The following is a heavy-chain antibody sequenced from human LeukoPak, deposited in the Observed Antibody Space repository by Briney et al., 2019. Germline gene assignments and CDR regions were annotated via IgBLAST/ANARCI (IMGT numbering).Heavy chain of an antibody. V-gene: IGHV1-2*02. CDR3: AIGSAHIVVVIATDYYMDV. Sequence: ASVKVSCKASGYTFTGYYMHWVRQAPGQGLEGMGWINPNSGGTNYAQKFQGRATMTRDTSISTAYMELSRLRSDDTAVYYCAIGSAHIVVVIATDYYMDVWGKGTTVTVSS. J-gene: IGHJ6*03. CDR2: INPNSGGT. D-gene: IGHD2-21*01. CDR1: GYTFTGYY.